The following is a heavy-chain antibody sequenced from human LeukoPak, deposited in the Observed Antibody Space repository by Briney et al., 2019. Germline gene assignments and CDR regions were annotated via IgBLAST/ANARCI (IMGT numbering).Heavy chain of an antibody. CDR1: GFTFSNYA. Sequence: PGGSLRLSCAASGFTFSNYAIHWVRQAPGKGLEWVSIVCGSGVKTYYADSVKGRFTISRDNSKNTVYLQMNSLRAEDTAVYYCAKRGDCSGTCTYDYWGQGTLVTVSS. CDR2: VCGSGVKT. J-gene: IGHJ4*02. D-gene: IGHD2-2*01. V-gene: IGHV3-23*01. CDR3: AKRGDCSGTCTYDY.